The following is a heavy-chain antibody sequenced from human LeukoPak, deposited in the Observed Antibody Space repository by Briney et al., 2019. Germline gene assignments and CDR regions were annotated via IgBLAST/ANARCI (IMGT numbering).Heavy chain of an antibody. CDR1: GGSISSYY. J-gene: IGHJ6*03. D-gene: IGHD3-22*01. CDR2: IYYSGST. CDR3: ARGRYYYDSGGYQSPYYYMDV. V-gene: IGHV4-59*01. Sequence: PSETLSLTCTVSGGSISSYYWSWIRQPPGKGLEWIGHIYYSGSTNYNPSLKSRVTISVDTSKNQFSLKLSSVTAADTAVYYCARGRYYYDSGGYQSPYYYMDVWGKGTTVTVSS.